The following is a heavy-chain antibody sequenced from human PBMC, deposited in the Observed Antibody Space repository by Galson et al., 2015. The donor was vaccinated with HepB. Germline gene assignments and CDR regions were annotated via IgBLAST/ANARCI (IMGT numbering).Heavy chain of an antibody. D-gene: IGHD6-19*01. Sequence: SLRLSCAASGFTFSNYWMSWVRQAPGRGLEWVATMNQEGSAKSYVDSVKGRFTISRDNAKNSLYPQMGSLRAEDTAVYYCSRGSSWSGDYWGQGTLVTVSS. CDR3: SRGSSWSGDY. CDR1: GFTFSNYW. CDR2: MNQEGSAK. J-gene: IGHJ4*02. V-gene: IGHV3-7*01.